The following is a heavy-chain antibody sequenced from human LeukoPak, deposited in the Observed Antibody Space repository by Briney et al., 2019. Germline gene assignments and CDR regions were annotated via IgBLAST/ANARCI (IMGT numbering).Heavy chain of an antibody. CDR2: ISYDGSNK. V-gene: IGHV3-30-3*01. CDR3: ASDEWDY. Sequence: GGSLRLSCAASGFTFSSYAMHWVRQAPGKGLEWVAVISYDGSNKYYADSVKGRFTISRDNSKNTLYLQMNSLRAEDTAVYYCASDEWDYWSQGTLVTVSS. CDR1: GFTFSSYA. J-gene: IGHJ4*02. D-gene: IGHD2-8*01.